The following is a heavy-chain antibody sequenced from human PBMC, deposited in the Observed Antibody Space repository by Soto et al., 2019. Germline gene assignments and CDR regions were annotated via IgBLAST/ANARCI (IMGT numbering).Heavy chain of an antibody. V-gene: IGHV4-39*01. Sequence: QLQLQESGPGLVKPSETLSLTCTVSGGSISSSSYYWGWIRQPPGKGLEWIGSIYYSGSTYYNPSLKSRVAISVDTSKNQFSLKLSSVTAADTAVYYCARKGDTVTTDAVDIWGQGTMVTVSS. J-gene: IGHJ3*02. CDR1: GGSISSSSYY. D-gene: IGHD4-17*01. CDR2: IYYSGST. CDR3: ARKGDTVTTDAVDI.